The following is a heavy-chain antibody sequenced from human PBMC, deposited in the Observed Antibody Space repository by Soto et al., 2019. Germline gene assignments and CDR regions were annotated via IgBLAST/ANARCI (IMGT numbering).Heavy chain of an antibody. V-gene: IGHV3-23*01. J-gene: IGHJ4*02. CDR1: GFTFSSYA. CDR2: VSVHGGST. Sequence: AGGSLRLSCTASGFTFSSYAMSWVRQAPGKGLEWVSAVSVHGGSTYYADPVNSRFTISRDNSKNTLYLQMHSLRADATAVDYMEKEHLEDTVTTFGDYGGKGTLVTVSS. CDR3: EKEHLEDTVTTFGDY. D-gene: IGHD4-17*01.